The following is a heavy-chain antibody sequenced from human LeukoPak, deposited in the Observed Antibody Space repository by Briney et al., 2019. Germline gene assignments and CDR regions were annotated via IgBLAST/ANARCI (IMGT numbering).Heavy chain of an antibody. CDR2: ISYDGSNK. V-gene: IGHV3-30-3*01. CDR1: GFTFSSYA. J-gene: IGHJ4*02. D-gene: IGHD3-3*01. CDR3: ARDSSDFWSGYYQTVDY. Sequence: GGSLRLSCAASGFTFSSYAMHWVRQAPGKGLEWVAVISYDGSNKYYADSVKGRFTISRDNSKNTLYLQMNSLRAEDTAVYYCARDSSDFWSGYYQTVDYWGQGTLVTVFS.